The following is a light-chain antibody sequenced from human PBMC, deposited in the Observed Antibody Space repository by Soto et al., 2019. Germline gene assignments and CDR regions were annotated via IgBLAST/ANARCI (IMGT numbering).Light chain of an antibody. J-gene: IGKJ1*01. V-gene: IGKV1-5*01. CDR1: QSISSW. CDR2: DAS. Sequence: DIQMTQSPSTLSASVGDRVTITCRASQSISSWLAWYQQKPGKAPKLLIYDASSLESGVPSRFSGSGSGTEFPLTISSLQTDDFASYYCQQYDSYSWTFGQGTKVDIK. CDR3: QQYDSYSWT.